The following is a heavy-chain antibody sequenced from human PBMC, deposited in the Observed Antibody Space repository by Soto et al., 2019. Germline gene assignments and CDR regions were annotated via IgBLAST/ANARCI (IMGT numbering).Heavy chain of an antibody. Sequence: SETLSLTCTVSGVSISSYDWSWIRQSPGKGLEWIAYIYYSGSTNYNPSLKSRVTISVDTSKNQFSLKLSSVTAADTAVYYCAREYTGSYGPEEVFDIWGQGTMVTVSS. CDR3: AREYTGSYGPEEVFDI. CDR2: IYYSGST. V-gene: IGHV4-59*01. CDR1: GVSISSYD. D-gene: IGHD1-20*01. J-gene: IGHJ3*02.